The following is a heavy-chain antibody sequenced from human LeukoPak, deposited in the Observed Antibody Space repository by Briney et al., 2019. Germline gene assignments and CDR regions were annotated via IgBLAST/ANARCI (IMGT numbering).Heavy chain of an antibody. D-gene: IGHD4-17*01. CDR1: GGSFSGYF. Sequence: PSETLSLTCAVYGGSFSGYFWNWIRQPPGKGLEWIGEITHSGSTHHNPSLKSRVTISIDTSKNQISLKQSSVTAADTAVYYCARGSGPGVTTIDSWGQGTLVIASS. CDR2: ITHSGST. V-gene: IGHV4-34*01. J-gene: IGHJ4*02. CDR3: ARGSGPGVTTIDS.